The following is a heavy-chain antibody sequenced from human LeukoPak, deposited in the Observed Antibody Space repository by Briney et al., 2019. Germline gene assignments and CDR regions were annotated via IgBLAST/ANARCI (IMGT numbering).Heavy chain of an antibody. V-gene: IGHV4-34*01. Sequence: SETLSLTCSVSGGSLRDHYWSWIRQVPGKGLEWIGEINDSGSTNYNPSLEGRVTPSVDTSKNQFSLKMRSVTAADTSIYYCARPYCSHGSCYHNFDYWGQGTLVTVSS. D-gene: IGHD2-15*01. CDR2: INDSGST. CDR3: ARPYCSHGSCYHNFDY. CDR1: GGSLRDHY. J-gene: IGHJ4*02.